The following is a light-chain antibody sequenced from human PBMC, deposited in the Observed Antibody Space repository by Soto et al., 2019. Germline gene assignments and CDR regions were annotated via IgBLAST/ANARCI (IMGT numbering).Light chain of an antibody. CDR1: ESVSNNF. J-gene: IGKJ2*01. V-gene: IGKV3-20*01. CDR3: QQYGNSMYT. CDR2: GTS. Sequence: EIVLTQSPGTLSLSPGEKATLSCRASESVSNNFLAWHQQKPGQAPRLLIYGTSNRATGIPNRFSGSGSGTDFTLTISRLEPEDFGVYYCQQYGNSMYTFGQGTKLEIK.